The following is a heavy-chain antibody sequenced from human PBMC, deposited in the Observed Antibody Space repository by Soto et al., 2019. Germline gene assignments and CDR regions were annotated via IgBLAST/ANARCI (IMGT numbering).Heavy chain of an antibody. J-gene: IGHJ5*02. CDR2: IIPIFGTA. Sequence: SVKVSCKASGGTFSSCAISWVRQAPGQGLEWMGGIIPIFGTANYAQKFQGRVTITADESTSTAYMELSSLRSEDTAVYYCARDPSDYGDYASYNWFDPWGQGTLVTVSS. V-gene: IGHV1-69*13. CDR1: GGTFSSCA. CDR3: ARDPSDYGDYASYNWFDP. D-gene: IGHD4-17*01.